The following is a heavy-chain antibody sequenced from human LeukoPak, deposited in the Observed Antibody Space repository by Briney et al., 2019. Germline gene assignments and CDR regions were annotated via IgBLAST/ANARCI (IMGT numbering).Heavy chain of an antibody. Sequence: GSLILSFAGSGFNFNNAWMKWVRQAPGKGLEWVGRIRSNAYGGATESAAPVTGRFTISRDDSENTLYLQMNSLKIEDTAVYYCTRGSNKDDSSDFDCWGQGTLVTVSS. D-gene: IGHD3-22*01. V-gene: IGHV3-15*07. CDR1: GFNFNNAW. CDR3: TRGSNKDDSSDFDC. J-gene: IGHJ4*02. CDR2: IRSNAYGGAT.